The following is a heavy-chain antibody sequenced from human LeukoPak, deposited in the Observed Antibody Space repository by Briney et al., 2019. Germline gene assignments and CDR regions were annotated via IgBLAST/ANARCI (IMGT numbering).Heavy chain of an antibody. D-gene: IGHD3-22*01. V-gene: IGHV3-23*01. J-gene: IGHJ4*02. CDR3: AKSAYYDSSGFYREYYFDY. Sequence: GGSLRLSCAASRFTFSNYAMSWVRQAPGKGLEWVSTISGSGGSTYYADSVKGRFTISRDNSKNTLHLRMNSLRAEDTAVYYCAKSAYYDSSGFYREYYFDYWGQGTLVTVSS. CDR1: RFTFSNYA. CDR2: ISGSGGST.